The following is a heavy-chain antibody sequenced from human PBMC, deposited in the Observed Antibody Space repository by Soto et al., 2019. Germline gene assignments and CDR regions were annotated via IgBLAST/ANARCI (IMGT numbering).Heavy chain of an antibody. CDR3: ARDRITIFGVVRGGMDV. J-gene: IGHJ6*02. V-gene: IGHV4-59*01. CDR2: IYYSGST. CDR1: GGSISSYY. Sequence: SETLSLTCTVSGGSISSYYWSWIRQPPGKGLEWIGYIYYSGSTNYNPSLKSRVTISVDTSKNQFSLKLSSVTAADTAVYYCARDRITIFGVVRGGMDVWGQGTTVTVSS. D-gene: IGHD3-3*01.